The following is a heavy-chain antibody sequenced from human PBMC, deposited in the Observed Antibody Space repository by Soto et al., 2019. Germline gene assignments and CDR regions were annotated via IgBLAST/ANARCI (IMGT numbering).Heavy chain of an antibody. CDR2: MSAIGGST. Sequence: PGGSLRLSCAASRFNFSAYAMSWVRQAPGKGLEWVSVMSAIGGSTYYADSVRGRFTISRDNAMRSLFLHMNSLRDEDTAVYYCARDGKGAAYTHGPYYFDYWGQGALVTVSS. CDR3: ARDGKGAAYTHGPYYFDY. V-gene: IGHV3-23*01. D-gene: IGHD1-1*01. J-gene: IGHJ4*02. CDR1: RFNFSAYA.